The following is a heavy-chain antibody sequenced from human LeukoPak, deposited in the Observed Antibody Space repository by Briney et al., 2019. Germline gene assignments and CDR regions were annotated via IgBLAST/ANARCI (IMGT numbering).Heavy chain of an antibody. Sequence: PGGSLRLSCAASGFTFSSYATSWVRQPPGKGLEWIGSIYYSGSTYYNPPLKSRVTISVDTSKNQFSLKLSSVTAADTAVYYCARATGYSGYDIVGSIDYWGQGTLVTVSS. J-gene: IGHJ4*02. D-gene: IGHD5-12*01. CDR2: IYYSGST. V-gene: IGHV4-39*07. CDR3: ARATGYSGYDIVGSIDY. CDR1: GFTFSSYA.